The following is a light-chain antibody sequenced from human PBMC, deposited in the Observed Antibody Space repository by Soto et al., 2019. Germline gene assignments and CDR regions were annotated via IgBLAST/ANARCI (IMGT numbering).Light chain of an antibody. V-gene: IGKV3-20*01. J-gene: IGKJ1*01. CDR2: GAT. Sequence: EIVMTQSPATLSVSPGERSTLSCRASQSVGSDLAWYPHTPGQAPRLIIYGATVRDTGIPERFSGSGAGTDCTRPISRLEPEDVAVYYCQQYGSTPVTFGQGTKVDIK. CDR3: QQYGSTPVT. CDR1: QSVGSD.